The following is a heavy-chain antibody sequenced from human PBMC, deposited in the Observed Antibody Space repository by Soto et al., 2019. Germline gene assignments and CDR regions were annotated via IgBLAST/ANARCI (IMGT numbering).Heavy chain of an antibody. CDR2: ISAYNGNR. V-gene: IGHV1-18*01. Sequence: ASVKVSCKASGYTFTSYGISWVRQAPGQGLEWMGWISAYNGNRNYAGKFQGRATMTTETYTSTAYMEKRSLRSDDTAVYYCARDGITLAGSFDYWGQGTLVTVSS. CDR3: ARDGITLAGSFDY. D-gene: IGHD6-19*01. CDR1: GYTFTSYG. J-gene: IGHJ4*02.